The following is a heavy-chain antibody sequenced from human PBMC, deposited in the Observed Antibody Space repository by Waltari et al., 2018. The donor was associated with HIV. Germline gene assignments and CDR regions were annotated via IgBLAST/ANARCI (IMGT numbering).Heavy chain of an antibody. J-gene: IGHJ6*02. CDR3: ARGGLAISPAGTRLYTGMDV. CDR1: GFTFSNYL. CDR2: IKYDGNNK. V-gene: IGHV3-30*02. D-gene: IGHD6-13*01. Sequence: QVHLVESGGGVVQPGGSLKLSCAASGFTFSNYLMHWVRQAPGKGMGWVTFIKYDGNNKNYADAVKGRFTISRDNSKKTLYLQMNSLRHEDTAVYYCARGGLAISPAGTRLYTGMDVWGQGTTVTVSS.